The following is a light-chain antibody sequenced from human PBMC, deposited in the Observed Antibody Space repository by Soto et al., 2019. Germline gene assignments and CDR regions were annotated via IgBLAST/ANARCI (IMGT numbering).Light chain of an antibody. Sequence: EIVMTQSPATLSVSPGGRATLSCRASQSISDTLARYQQKPGQAPRLLIYSASRGATGFPARFSGSGSGTDFTLTISSLQSEDFAVYYCQQYNPWPWTFGQGTKVEIK. CDR1: QSISDT. V-gene: IGKV3-15*01. CDR3: QQYNPWPWT. J-gene: IGKJ1*01. CDR2: SAS.